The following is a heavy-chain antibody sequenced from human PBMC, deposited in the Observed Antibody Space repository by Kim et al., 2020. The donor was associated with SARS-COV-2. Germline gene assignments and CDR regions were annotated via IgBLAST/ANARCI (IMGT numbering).Heavy chain of an antibody. CDR3: ATEGTMVRGVVTTYGFEY. CDR2: IYSGPAST. CDR1: GFTFSNYA. D-gene: IGHD3-10*01. V-gene: IGHV3-23*03. Sequence: GGSLRLSCAASGFTFSNYAMSWVRQAPGKGLEWVSLIYSGPASTYYAASAKGRFTISRDNSRNALYLQMNSLRPEDTALYYCATEGTMVRGVVTTYGFEYGGQGTLVTVSS. J-gene: IGHJ4*02.